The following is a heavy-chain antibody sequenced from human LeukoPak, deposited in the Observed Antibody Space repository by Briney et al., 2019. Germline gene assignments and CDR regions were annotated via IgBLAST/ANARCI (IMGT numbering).Heavy chain of an antibody. V-gene: IGHV3-23*01. CDR3: ANGNRCTSPNCLGYYYFYMDV. Sequence: GGSLRLSCAASGFTFSSYAMNWVRQAPGRRLEWVSGFSGSGGTTYYADSVKGRFTSSRDNSKNTLYLQMNSLRAEDTAVYYCANGNRCTSPNCLGYYYFYMDVWGKGTTVTVSS. CDR2: FSGSGGTT. CDR1: GFTFSSYA. D-gene: IGHD2-8*01. J-gene: IGHJ6*03.